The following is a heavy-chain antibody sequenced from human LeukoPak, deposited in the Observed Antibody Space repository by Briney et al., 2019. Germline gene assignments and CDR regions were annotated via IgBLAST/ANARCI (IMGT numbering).Heavy chain of an antibody. Sequence: PSETLSLTCTVSGGSVSSGNHYWSWIRQPPGRGLEWIGYIYYTGDTTYNPSLKSRVTISIDTSKNQFSLKVTSVTATDTAIYYCARGKTWLAPWGQGTLVTISS. CDR3: ARGKTWLAP. CDR2: IYYTGDT. CDR1: GGSVSSGNHY. D-gene: IGHD4-23*01. J-gene: IGHJ5*02. V-gene: IGHV4-61*01.